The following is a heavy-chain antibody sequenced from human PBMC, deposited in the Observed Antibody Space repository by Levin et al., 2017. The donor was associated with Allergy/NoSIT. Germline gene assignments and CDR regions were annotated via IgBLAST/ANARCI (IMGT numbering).Heavy chain of an antibody. CDR2: IYSSGST. CDR1: GGSINTNY. V-gene: IGHV4-59*08. J-gene: IGHJ3*02. D-gene: IGHD5-18*01. CDR3: ARRLIYRGYRYGDHEAFDI. Sequence: SETLSLTCTVSGGSINTNYWTWIRQSPGKGLEWIGYIYSSGSTNYNPSLKSRVTISVDTSKTQFSLKLSSVTAADTAVYYCARRLIYRGYRYGDHEAFDIWGQGTLVTVSS.